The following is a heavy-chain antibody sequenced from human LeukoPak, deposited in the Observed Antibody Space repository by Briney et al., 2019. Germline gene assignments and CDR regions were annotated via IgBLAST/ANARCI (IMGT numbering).Heavy chain of an antibody. D-gene: IGHD3-3*01. CDR3: ARVTYLNDFWSGYYANYYYYMDV. CDR1: GGSISSYY. J-gene: IGHJ6*03. CDR2: IYYSGST. V-gene: IGHV4-59*01. Sequence: KSSETLSLTCTVSGGSISSYYWSWIRQPPGKGLEWIGYIYYSGSTNYNPSLKSRVTISVDTSKNQFSLKLSSVTAADTAVYYCARVTYLNDFWSGYYANYYYYMDVWGKGTTVTVSS.